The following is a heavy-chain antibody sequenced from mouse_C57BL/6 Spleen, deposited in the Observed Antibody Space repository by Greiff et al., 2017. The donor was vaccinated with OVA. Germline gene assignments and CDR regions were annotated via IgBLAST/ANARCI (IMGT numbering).Heavy chain of an antibody. D-gene: IGHD2-3*01. V-gene: IGHV2-2*01. CDR1: GFSLTSYG. CDR3: ASYDGYWGYFDY. CDR2: IWSGGST. J-gene: IGHJ2*01. Sequence: VQVVESGPGLVQPSQSLSITCTVSGFSLTSYGVHWVRQSPGKGLEWLGVIWSGGSTDYNAAFISRLSISKDNSKSQVFFKMNSLQADDTAIYYCASYDGYWGYFDYWGQGTTLTVSS.